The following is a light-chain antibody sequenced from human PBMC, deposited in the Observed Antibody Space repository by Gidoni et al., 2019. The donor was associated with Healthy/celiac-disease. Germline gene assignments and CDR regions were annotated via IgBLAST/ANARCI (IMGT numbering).Light chain of an antibody. CDR1: QSVSSNY. CDR3: QQYGSSPLT. CDR2: GAS. V-gene: IGKV3-20*01. J-gene: IGKJ4*01. Sequence: EIVLTQSPGTLSLSPGERATHSCSASQSVSSNYLAWYQQKPGQAPRLLIYGASSRATGIPDRFSGSGSGTDFTLTISRLEPEDFAVYYCQQYGSSPLTFGGGTKVEIK.